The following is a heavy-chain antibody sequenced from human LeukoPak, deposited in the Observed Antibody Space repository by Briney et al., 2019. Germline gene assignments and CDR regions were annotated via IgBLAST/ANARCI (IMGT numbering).Heavy chain of an antibody. CDR1: GYTFTGYY. J-gene: IGHJ4*02. V-gene: IGHV1-2*02. D-gene: IGHD3-22*01. Sequence: ASVKVSCKASGYTFTGYYMHWVRRAPGQGLEWMGWINPNSGGTNYAQKFQGRVTMTRDTSISTAYMELSRLRSDDTAVYYCARAHYYDRTPNDYWGQGTLVTVSS. CDR3: ARAHYYDRTPNDY. CDR2: INPNSGGT.